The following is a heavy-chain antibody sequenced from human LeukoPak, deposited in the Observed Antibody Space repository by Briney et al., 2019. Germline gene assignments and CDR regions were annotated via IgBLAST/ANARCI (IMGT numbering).Heavy chain of an antibody. CDR1: GFTFSSYS. Sequence: GGSLRLSCAASGFTFSSYSMNWVRQAPGKGLEWVSSISSSSSYIYYADSVKGRFTISRDNAKNSLYLQMNSLRAEDTAVYYCARDTCSSTSCYGYYYYGMDVWGQGTTVTVSS. CDR3: ARDTCSSTSCYGYYYYGMDV. J-gene: IGHJ6*02. V-gene: IGHV3-21*01. D-gene: IGHD2-2*01. CDR2: ISSSSSYI.